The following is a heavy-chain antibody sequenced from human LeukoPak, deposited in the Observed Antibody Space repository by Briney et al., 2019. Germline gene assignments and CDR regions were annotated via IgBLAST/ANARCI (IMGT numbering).Heavy chain of an antibody. CDR2: TNPNSGGT. CDR1: GYTFTGNY. V-gene: IGHV1-2*02. CDR3: AREVVAWGMNWFDP. Sequence: VASVKVSCKASGYTFTGNYIHWVRQVPGQGLEWMGWTNPNSGGTNYAQRFQGRVTMTRDTSISTASMELSRLTSDDTAVYYCAREVVAWGMNWFDPWGQGTLVTVSS. J-gene: IGHJ5*02. D-gene: IGHD3-16*01.